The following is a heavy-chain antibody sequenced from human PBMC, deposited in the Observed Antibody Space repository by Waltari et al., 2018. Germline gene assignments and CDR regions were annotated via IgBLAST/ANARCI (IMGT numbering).Heavy chain of an antibody. V-gene: IGHV3-74*01. CDR1: GFTFSNYW. J-gene: IGHJ4*02. D-gene: IGHD4-17*01. CDR2: VIIGGSWA. Sequence: EVQLVESGGDIVQPGGSLRLSCAASGFTFSNYWMHWVRQAPGKGRVWVSRVIIGGSWADYAHSVRGRFSIARDNAKHVLYLQMNSLRVEDTAVYYCARYTMTTARDFWGQGTLVTVSS. CDR3: ARYTMTTARDF.